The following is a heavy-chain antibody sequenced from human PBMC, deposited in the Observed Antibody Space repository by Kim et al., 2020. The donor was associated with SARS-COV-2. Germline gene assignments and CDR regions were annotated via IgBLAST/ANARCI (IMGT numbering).Heavy chain of an antibody. V-gene: IGHV4-59*13. J-gene: IGHJ6*03. Sequence: SETLSLTCTVSGGSISSYYWSWIRQPPGKGLEWIGYIYYSGSTNYNPSLKSRVTISVDTSKNQFSLKLSSVTAADTAVYYCARTNYYYYYYMDVWGKGTTVTVSS. CDR1: GGSISSYY. CDR3: ARTNYYYYYYMDV. CDR2: IYYSGST.